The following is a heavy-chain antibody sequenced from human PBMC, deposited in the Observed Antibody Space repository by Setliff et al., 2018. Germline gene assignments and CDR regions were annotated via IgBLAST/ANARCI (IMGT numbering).Heavy chain of an antibody. CDR3: ARADGDSGSYYAFDF. CDR2: ISSSGSTI. D-gene: IGHD1-26*01. V-gene: IGHV3-11*04. J-gene: IGHJ4*02. CDR1: GFTFSDYY. Sequence: PGGSLRLSCAASGFTFSDYYMSWLRQAPGKGLEWVSYISSSGSTIYYADSVKGRFTISRDNAKNSLYLQMNSLRAEDTAVYYCARADGDSGSYYAFDFWGQGTLVTVSS.